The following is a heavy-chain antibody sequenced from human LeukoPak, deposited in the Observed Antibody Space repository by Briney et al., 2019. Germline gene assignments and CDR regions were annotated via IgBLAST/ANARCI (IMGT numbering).Heavy chain of an antibody. D-gene: IGHD3-22*01. CDR2: IYYSGST. CDR1: GGSTSSYY. CDR3: ARGRADDSSGSYAFDI. Sequence: SETLSLTCSVSGGSTSSYYWSWIRQPPGKGLEWIGYIYYSGSTNYNPSLKSRVTISVDTSKNQFSLKLSSVTAADTAVYYCARGRADDSSGSYAFDIWGQGTMVTVSS. J-gene: IGHJ3*02. V-gene: IGHV4-59*01.